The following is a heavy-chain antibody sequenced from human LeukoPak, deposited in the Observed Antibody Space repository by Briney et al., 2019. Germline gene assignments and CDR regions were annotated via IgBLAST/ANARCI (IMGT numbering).Heavy chain of an antibody. CDR1: GYTFTGYY. Sequence: ASVKVSCKASGYTFTGYYMHWVRQAPGQGLEWMGWINPNSGGTNYAQKFQGRVTMTRDTSISTAYVELSRLRSDDTAVYYCARPIYCSGGSCYSEGAFDIWGQGTMVTVSS. V-gene: IGHV1-2*02. CDR3: ARPIYCSGGSCYSEGAFDI. D-gene: IGHD2-15*01. CDR2: INPNSGGT. J-gene: IGHJ3*02.